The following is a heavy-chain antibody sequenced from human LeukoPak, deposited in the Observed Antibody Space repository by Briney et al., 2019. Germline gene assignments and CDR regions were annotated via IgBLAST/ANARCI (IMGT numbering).Heavy chain of an antibody. D-gene: IGHD3-9*01. V-gene: IGHV1-2*02. CDR1: GYTFTGYY. CDR2: INPNSGGT. J-gene: IGHJ5*02. CDR3: ARDGPPLRYFDWLPRGEWFDP. Sequence: ASVKVSCKASGYTFTGYYMHWVRQAPGQGLEWMGWINPNSGGTNYAQKFQGRVTMTRDTSISTAYMELSRLRSDDTAVYYCARDGPPLRYFDWLPRGEWFDPWGQGTLVTVSS.